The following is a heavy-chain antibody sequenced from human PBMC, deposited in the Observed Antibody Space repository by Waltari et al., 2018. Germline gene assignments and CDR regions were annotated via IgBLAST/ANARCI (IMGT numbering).Heavy chain of an antibody. CDR3: ARVGRGGRDLHGAGARNGMDV. CDR2: IYYSEST. V-gene: IGHV4-59*01. Sequence: QVQLQESGPGLVKPSETLSLTCTVPGGSISSYYWSWIRQPPGKGLEWIGYIYYSESTQDRATLKMEGTISGGTTKNRCSHRRSVVTGADTAVYYCARVGRGGRDLHGAGARNGMDVWGQGTTVTVSS. D-gene: IGHD3-16*01. CDR1: GGSISSYY. J-gene: IGHJ6*02.